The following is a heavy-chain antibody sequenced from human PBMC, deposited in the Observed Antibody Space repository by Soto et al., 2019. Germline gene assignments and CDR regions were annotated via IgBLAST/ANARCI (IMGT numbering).Heavy chain of an antibody. CDR2: ISYDGSNK. CDR1: GFTFSSYA. CDR3: ARDTYYDGSGSFPPCGYYYYGMDV. J-gene: IGHJ6*02. D-gene: IGHD3-10*01. Sequence: QVQLVESGGGVVQPGRSLRLSCAASGFTFSSYAMHWVRQAPGKGLEWVAVISYDGSNKYYADSVKGRFTISRDNSKNTLYLQMNSLRAEDTAVYYCARDTYYDGSGSFPPCGYYYYGMDVWGQGTTVTVSS. V-gene: IGHV3-30-3*01.